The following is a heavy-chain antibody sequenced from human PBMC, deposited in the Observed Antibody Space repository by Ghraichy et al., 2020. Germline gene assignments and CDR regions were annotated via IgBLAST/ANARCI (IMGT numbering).Heavy chain of an antibody. CDR2: IHTSGTT. D-gene: IGHD4-11*01. J-gene: IGHJ2*01. CDR3: ARRNMHWYFDL. V-gene: IGHV4-4*09. CDR1: GGSISGYY. Sequence: SETLSLTCTVSGGSISGYYWSWIRQPPGKGLEWIGYIHTSGTTKYNPFFRSRLTISLDTSKNQVSLKLSSVTASDTAVYYCARRNMHWYFDLWGRGALVTVSS.